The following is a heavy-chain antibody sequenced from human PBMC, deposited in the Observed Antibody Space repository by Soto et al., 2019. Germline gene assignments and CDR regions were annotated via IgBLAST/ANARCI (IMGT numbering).Heavy chain of an antibody. J-gene: IGHJ6*02. CDR2: IYYSGST. Sequence: SETLSLTCTVSGGSISSGGYYWSWIRQHPGKGLEWIGYIYYSGSTYYNPSLKSRVTISVDTSKNQFSLKLSSVTAADTAVYYCARESNGDYGLVYYYGMDVWGQGTTVTVSS. D-gene: IGHD4-17*01. CDR1: GGSISSGGYY. CDR3: ARESNGDYGLVYYYGMDV. V-gene: IGHV4-31*03.